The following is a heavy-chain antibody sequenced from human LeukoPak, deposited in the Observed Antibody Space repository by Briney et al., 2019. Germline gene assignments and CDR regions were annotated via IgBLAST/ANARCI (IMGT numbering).Heavy chain of an antibody. D-gene: IGHD1-1*01. CDR3: ARVRSSNNWEAWFVP. V-gene: IGHV1-8*02. CDR1: GGTFSSYA. CDR2: MNPNSGNT. J-gene: IGHJ5*02. Sequence: ASVKVSCKASGGTFSSYAISWVRQAPGQGLEWMGWMNPNSGNTGYAQKFQGRVTMTGNTSISTAYMELSSLRSEDTAVYYCARVRSSNNWEAWFVPWGQGTLVTVSS.